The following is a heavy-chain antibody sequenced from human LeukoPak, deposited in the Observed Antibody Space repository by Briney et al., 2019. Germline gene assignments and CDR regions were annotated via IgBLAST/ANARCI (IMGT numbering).Heavy chain of an antibody. CDR1: GGSFSGYY. V-gene: IGHV4-34*01. CDR2: INHSGST. Sequence: KPSETLSLTCAVYGGSFSGYYWSWIRQPPGKGLEWIGGINHSGSTNYNPSLKSRVTISVDTSKTQFSLKLSSVTAADTAVYYCARWGWLHFSLDYWGQGTLVTVSS. D-gene: IGHD5-24*01. J-gene: IGHJ4*02. CDR3: ARWGWLHFSLDY.